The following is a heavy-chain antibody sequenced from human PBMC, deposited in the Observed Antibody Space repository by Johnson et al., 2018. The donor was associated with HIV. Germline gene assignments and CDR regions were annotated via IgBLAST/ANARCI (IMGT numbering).Heavy chain of an antibody. V-gene: IGHV3-23*04. CDR1: EFILSDYY. CDR2: ISGSGRT. CDR3: SKRQPLVGASF. J-gene: IGHJ3*01. D-gene: IGHD1-26*01. Sequence: VQLVESGGGVVQPGRSLRLSCAASEFILSDYYMSWVRQAPEKGLEWISYISGSGRTYYADSVKGRFTISRDNSKNTLDLQMNSLKAEDTAVYYCSKRQPLVGASFWGQGTMVTVSS.